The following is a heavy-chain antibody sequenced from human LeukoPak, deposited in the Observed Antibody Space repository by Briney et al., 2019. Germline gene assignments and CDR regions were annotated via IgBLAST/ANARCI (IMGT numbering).Heavy chain of an antibody. CDR1: GFTFSSYG. J-gene: IGHJ4*02. D-gene: IGHD3-22*01. CDR2: IWYDGSNK. Sequence: PGGSLRLSCAASGFTFSSYGMHWVRQAPGKGLEWVAVIWYDGSNKYYADSVKGRFTISRDNSKNTLYLQMNSLRAEDTAVYYCAKVMYYYDSSGFLLDYWGQGTLVTVSS. V-gene: IGHV3-33*06. CDR3: AKVMYYYDSSGFLLDY.